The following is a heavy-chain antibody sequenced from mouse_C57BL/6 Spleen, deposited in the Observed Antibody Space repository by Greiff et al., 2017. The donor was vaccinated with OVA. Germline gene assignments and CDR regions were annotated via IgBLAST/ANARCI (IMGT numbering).Heavy chain of an antibody. CDR2: ISGGGGNT. Sequence: EVQLVEPGGGLVKPGGSLKLSCAASGFTFSSYTMSWVRQTPEKRLEWVATISGGGGNTYYPDSVKGRFTISRDKAKNTLYLQISRLRSEDTALYYCARLTGTLYWYFDVWGTGTTVTVSS. CDR3: ARLTGTLYWYFDV. V-gene: IGHV5-9*01. J-gene: IGHJ1*03. CDR1: GFTFSSYT. D-gene: IGHD4-1*01.